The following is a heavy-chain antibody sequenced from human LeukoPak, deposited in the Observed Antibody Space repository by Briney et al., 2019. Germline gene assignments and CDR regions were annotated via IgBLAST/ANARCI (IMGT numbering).Heavy chain of an antibody. CDR2: IDQSGST. Sequence: SETLSLTCAVYVGSFSGYYWTWIRQPPGKGLEWIGEIDQSGSTNYNPSLKSRVTLSVDTSKNQFSLKLRSVTAADSAVYYCAREGTYYYESTGYRIFDYWGQGILVTVSS. J-gene: IGHJ4*02. V-gene: IGHV4-34*01. CDR3: AREGTYYYESTGYRIFDY. D-gene: IGHD3-22*01. CDR1: VGSFSGYY.